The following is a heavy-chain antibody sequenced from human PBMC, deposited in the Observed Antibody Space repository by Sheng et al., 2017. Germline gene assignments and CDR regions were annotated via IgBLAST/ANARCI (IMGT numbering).Heavy chain of an antibody. CDR2: ISGSGDRT. D-gene: IGHD1-1*01. Sequence: EVQLVESGGGLVQPGKSLRVSCAASGFTFSSYAMSWVRQAPGKGLEWVSGISGSGDRTYYADSVKGRFTISRDNSKNTLYLQMNSLRAEDTAVYYCAKDRSYSWNGEGAFDIWGQGTMVTVSS. CDR1: GFTFSSYA. CDR3: AKDRSYSWNGEGAFDI. V-gene: IGHV3-23*04. J-gene: IGHJ3*02.